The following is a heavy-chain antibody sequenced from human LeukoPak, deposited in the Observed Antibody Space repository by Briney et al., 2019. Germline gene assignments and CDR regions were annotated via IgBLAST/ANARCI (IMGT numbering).Heavy chain of an antibody. V-gene: IGHV3-21*01. CDR1: GFTFSSYS. CDR2: ISSSSSYI. D-gene: IGHD4-11*01. CDR3: ARGTRTTVTRAIDY. J-gene: IGHJ4*02. Sequence: GGSLRLSCAASGFTFSSYSMNWVRQAPGKGLEWVSSISSSSSYIYYADSVKGRFTISRDNAKNSLYLQMNSLRAEDMAVYYCARGTRTTVTRAIDYWGQGTLVTVSS.